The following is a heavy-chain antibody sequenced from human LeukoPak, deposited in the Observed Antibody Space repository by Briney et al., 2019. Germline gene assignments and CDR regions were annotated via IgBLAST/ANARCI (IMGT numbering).Heavy chain of an antibody. CDR3: ARLDLCRKWLGSGSLDY. V-gene: IGHV3-30-3*01. D-gene: IGHD3-22*01. CDR1: GFTFSSYA. CDR2: ISYDGSNK. J-gene: IGHJ4*02. Sequence: PGGSLRLSCAASGFTFSSYAMHWVRQAPGKGLEWVAVISYDGSNKYYADSVKGRFTISRDNSKNTLYLQMNSLRAEDTAVYYCARLDLCRKWLGSGSLDYWGQGTLVTVSS.